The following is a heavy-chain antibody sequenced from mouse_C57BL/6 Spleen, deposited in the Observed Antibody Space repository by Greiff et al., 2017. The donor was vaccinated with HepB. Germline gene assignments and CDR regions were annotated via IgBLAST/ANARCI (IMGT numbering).Heavy chain of an antibody. CDR2: IYPGDGDT. CDR3: ARTGDYPYFDY. Sequence: VQLQQSGAELVKPGASVKISCKASGYAFSSYWMNWVKQRPGKGLEWIGQIYPGDGDTNYNGKFKGKATLTADKSSSTAYMQLSSLTSEDSAVYLCARTGDYPYFDYWGQGTTLTVSS. V-gene: IGHV1-80*01. J-gene: IGHJ2*01. D-gene: IGHD1-1*02. CDR1: GYAFSSYW.